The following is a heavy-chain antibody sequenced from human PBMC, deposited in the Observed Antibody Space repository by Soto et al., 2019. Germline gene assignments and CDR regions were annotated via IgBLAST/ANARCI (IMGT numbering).Heavy chain of an antibody. CDR2: IIPIFGTA. D-gene: IGHD3-22*01. Sequence: RASVKVSCKASGGTFSSYAISWVRQAPGQGLEWMGGIIPIFGTANYAQKFQGRVTITADESTSTAYMELSSLRSEDTAVYYCAREGYYYDSSGPFDYWGQGTLVTVSS. J-gene: IGHJ4*02. CDR1: GGTFSSYA. V-gene: IGHV1-69*13. CDR3: AREGYYYDSSGPFDY.